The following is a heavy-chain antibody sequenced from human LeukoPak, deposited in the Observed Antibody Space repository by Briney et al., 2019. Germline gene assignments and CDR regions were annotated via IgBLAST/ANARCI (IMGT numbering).Heavy chain of an antibody. J-gene: IGHJ4*02. CDR2: IYYSGST. CDR1: GGSISSSTYY. V-gene: IGHV4-39*07. Sequence: PSETLSLTCTVSGGSISSSTYYRGWIRQPPGKGLEWIGSIYYSGSTYYNPSLKSRVTISVDTSKNQFSLKLSSVTAADTAVYYCARVRVRKYFDYWGQGTLVTVSS. CDR3: ARVRVRKYFDY.